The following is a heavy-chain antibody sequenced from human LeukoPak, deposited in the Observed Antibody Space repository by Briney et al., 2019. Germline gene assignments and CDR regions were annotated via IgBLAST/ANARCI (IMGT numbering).Heavy chain of an antibody. J-gene: IGHJ4*02. D-gene: IGHD3-22*01. CDR2: MNPNSGNT. CDR3: ASWGSYYYDSSGEYYFDY. V-gene: IGHV1-8*01. CDR1: GYTFTSYD. Sequence: ASVKVSCKASGYTFTSYDINWVRQASAQGLEWMGWMNPNSGNTGYAQKFQGRVTMTRNTSISTAYMELSSLRSEDTAVYYCASWGSYYYDSSGEYYFDYWGQGTLVTVSS.